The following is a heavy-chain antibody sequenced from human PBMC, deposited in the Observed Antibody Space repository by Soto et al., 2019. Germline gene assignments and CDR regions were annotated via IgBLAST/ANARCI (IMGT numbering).Heavy chain of an antibody. CDR2: IKQDGSEK. CDR3: ARDEYGIAVAGTEYFQH. CDR1: GFTFSSYW. Sequence: GGSLRLSCAASGFTFSSYWMSWVRQAPGKGLEWVANIKQDGSEKYYVDSVKGRFTISRDNAKNSLYLQMNSLRAEDTAVYDCARDEYGIAVAGTEYFQHWGQGTLVTVSS. D-gene: IGHD6-19*01. J-gene: IGHJ1*01. V-gene: IGHV3-7*03.